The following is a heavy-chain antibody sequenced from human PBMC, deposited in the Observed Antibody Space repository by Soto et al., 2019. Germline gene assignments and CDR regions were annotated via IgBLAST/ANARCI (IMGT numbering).Heavy chain of an antibody. J-gene: IGHJ4*02. CDR3: ARGRTVRNYADDSSDYFYFFDY. CDR2: VYYTGST. D-gene: IGHD3-22*01. Sequence: PSETLSLTCTVSGDSISTFYWGWIRHSPGKELEWIGYVYYTGSTNYNPSLKSRVTISVDRSKNQFSLKLTSANAADTAVYYCARGRTVRNYADDSSDYFYFFDYWAREPRSPSPQ. CDR1: GDSISTFY. V-gene: IGHV4-59*01.